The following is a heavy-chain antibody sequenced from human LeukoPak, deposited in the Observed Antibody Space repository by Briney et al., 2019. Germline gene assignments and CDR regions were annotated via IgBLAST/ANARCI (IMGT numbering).Heavy chain of an antibody. Sequence: GGSLRLSCAASGFTFSSYSMNWVRQAPGKGLEWVSYISSSSSTIYYADSVKGRFTISRDNAKNSLYLQMNSLRAEDTAVYYCARDNSGYYDSSVYSLNWGQGTLVTVSS. CDR2: ISSSSSTI. J-gene: IGHJ4*02. CDR1: GFTFSSYS. CDR3: ARDNSGYYDSSVYSLN. D-gene: IGHD3-22*01. V-gene: IGHV3-48*01.